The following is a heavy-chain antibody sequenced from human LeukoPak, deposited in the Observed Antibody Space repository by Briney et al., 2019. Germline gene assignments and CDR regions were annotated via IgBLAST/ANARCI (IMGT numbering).Heavy chain of an antibody. CDR2: INPSGGST. CDR1: GYTFTSYY. Sequence: ASVKVSCEAPGYTFTSYYMHWVRQTPGQGLEWMGIINPSGGSTSYAQKFLGRVTTTTDTSTTTAYMELRTLRSDDTAVYYCARGGRWELPRPYAFDVWGQGTVVTVSS. CDR3: ARGGRWELPRPYAFDV. J-gene: IGHJ3*01. V-gene: IGHV1-46*01. D-gene: IGHD1-26*01.